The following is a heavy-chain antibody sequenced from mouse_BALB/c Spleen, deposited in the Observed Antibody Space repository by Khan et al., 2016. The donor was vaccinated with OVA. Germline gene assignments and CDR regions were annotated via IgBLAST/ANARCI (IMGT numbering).Heavy chain of an antibody. CDR3: AREEYDGYYRSWFAY. Sequence: QVQLQQSGAELVRPGSSVKISCKASGYAFSNYWMNWVKQRPGQGFEWIGQIFPGDGDPNYNGKLKAKATLTADKSSSTAYMQLSSLTSEDSAVYFCAREEYDGYYRSWFAYWGQGTLVTVSA. CDR2: IFPGDGDP. V-gene: IGHV1-80*01. CDR1: GYAFSNYW. D-gene: IGHD2-3*01. J-gene: IGHJ3*01.